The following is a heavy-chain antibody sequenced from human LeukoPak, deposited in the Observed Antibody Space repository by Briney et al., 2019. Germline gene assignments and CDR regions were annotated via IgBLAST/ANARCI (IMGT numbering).Heavy chain of an antibody. CDR3: ARDSGSYLGDY. J-gene: IGHJ4*02. CDR1: GYTFTSYG. V-gene: IGHV1-18*01. D-gene: IGHD1-26*01. CDR2: ISTYNGNT. Sequence: GASVKVSCTASGYTFTSYGITWVRQAPGQGLEWMGWISTYNGNTNYAQKLQGRVTLTTDTSTSTAYMELRSLRSDDTAVYYCARDSGSYLGDYWGQGTLVTVSS.